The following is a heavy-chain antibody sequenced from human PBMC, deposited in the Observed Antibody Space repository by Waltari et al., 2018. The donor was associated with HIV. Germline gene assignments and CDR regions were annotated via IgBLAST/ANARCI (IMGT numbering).Heavy chain of an antibody. V-gene: IGHV4-59*01. CDR2: IYYCGST. CDR1: GGSISSYY. CDR3: ASSSIAARYYFDY. Sequence: QVQLQESGPGLVKPAETLSLTCTVSGGSISSYYWSWIRQPPGKGLEWIGYIYYCGSTNYNPSLKSRVTISVDTSKNQFSLKLSSVTAADTAVYYCASSSIAARYYFDYWGQGTLVTVSS. J-gene: IGHJ4*02. D-gene: IGHD6-6*01.